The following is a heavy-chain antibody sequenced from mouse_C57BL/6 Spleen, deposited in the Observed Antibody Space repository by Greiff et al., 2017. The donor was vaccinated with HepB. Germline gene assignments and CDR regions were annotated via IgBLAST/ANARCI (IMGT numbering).Heavy chain of an antibody. V-gene: IGHV5-4*01. CDR3: ARVAYGSSYVAWFAY. D-gene: IGHD1-1*01. CDR2: ISDGGSYT. CDR1: GFTFSSYA. J-gene: IGHJ3*01. Sequence: EVQLQESGGGLVKPGGSLKLSCAASGFTFSSYAMSWVRQTPEKRLEWVATISDGGSYTYYPDNVKGRFTISRDNAKNNLYLQMSHLKSEDTAMYYCARVAYGSSYVAWFAYWGQGTLVTVSA.